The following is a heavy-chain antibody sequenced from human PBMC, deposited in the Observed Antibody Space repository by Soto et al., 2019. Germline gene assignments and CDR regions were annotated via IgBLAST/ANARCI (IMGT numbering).Heavy chain of an antibody. V-gene: IGHV1-69*01. J-gene: IGHJ3*02. D-gene: IGHD6-13*01. CDR1: GGTFSRYA. Sequence: HVQLVQSGAEVKKPGSSVKVSCKASGGTFSRYAISWVRQAPGQGLEWMGGIIPIFGTANYAQKFQGRVTITADESTRTAYMELSSLRSEDTAVYYCARDRVQQRWAFDILVQGTKVTVSS. CDR3: ARDRVQQRWAFDI. CDR2: IIPIFGTA.